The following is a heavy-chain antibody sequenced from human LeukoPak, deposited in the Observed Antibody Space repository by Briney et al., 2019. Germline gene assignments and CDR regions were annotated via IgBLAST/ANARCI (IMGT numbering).Heavy chain of an antibody. Sequence: GRSLRLSCAVSGFTFSSYGMHWVRQAPGKGLEWVAVVWYDGSNKYYADSVKGRFTISRDNSKNTLYLQMNSLRAEDTAVYYCARGVAAAGIYYFDYWGQGTLVTVSS. D-gene: IGHD6-13*01. CDR3: ARGVAAAGIYYFDY. V-gene: IGHV3-33*01. CDR2: VWYDGSNK. CDR1: GFTFSSYG. J-gene: IGHJ4*02.